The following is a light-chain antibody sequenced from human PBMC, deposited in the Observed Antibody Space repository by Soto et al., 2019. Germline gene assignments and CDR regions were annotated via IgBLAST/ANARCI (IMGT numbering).Light chain of an antibody. CDR2: GAS. J-gene: IGKJ1*01. V-gene: IGKV3-20*01. CDR1: QSVSSSY. Sequence: EIVLSHSAGTLSLSPGERATLSCRASQSVSSSYLAWYQQKPGQAPRLLIYGASSRATGIPDRFSGSGSGTDFTLTISRLEPEDFAVYYCQQYGSSPETFGQGTKVDI. CDR3: QQYGSSPET.